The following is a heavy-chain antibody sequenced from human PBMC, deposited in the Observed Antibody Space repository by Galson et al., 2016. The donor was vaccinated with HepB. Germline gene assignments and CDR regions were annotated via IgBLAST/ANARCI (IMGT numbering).Heavy chain of an antibody. D-gene: IGHD2/OR15-2a*01. J-gene: IGHJ4*02. Sequence: SLRLSCAASGFTFSDAWMNWVRQPPGKGLEWVGRIRSQTDGATTDYAPPVKGRFTISRDDSKNTLFLQMNSLKTEDTAVYYCTTDDIVIVPSEFDYWGQGTLVTVSS. CDR2: IRSQTDGATT. V-gene: IGHV3-15*01. CDR3: TTDDIVIVPSEFDY. CDR1: GFTFSDAW.